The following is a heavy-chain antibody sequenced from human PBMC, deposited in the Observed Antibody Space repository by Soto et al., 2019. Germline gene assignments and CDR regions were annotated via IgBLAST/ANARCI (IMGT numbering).Heavy chain of an antibody. J-gene: IGHJ4*02. Sequence: GGSLRLSCAVSGLDISQIYMSWVRRAPGRGLEWVAGLYSFGGTYYAESVEGRFTISRDNSKNTLFLQMYTLKVEDTAVYYCARDKDFGDYTFDYWGQGSLVTVSS. D-gene: IGHD4-17*01. CDR3: ARDKDFGDYTFDY. CDR2: LYSFGGT. CDR1: GLDISQIY. V-gene: IGHV3-53*01.